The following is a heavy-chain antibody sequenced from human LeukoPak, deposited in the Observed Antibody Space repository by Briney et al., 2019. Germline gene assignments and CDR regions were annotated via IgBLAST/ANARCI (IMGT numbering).Heavy chain of an antibody. CDR1: GFTFNSYG. Sequence: GVSLRLSCAASGFTFNSYGMHWVRQAPGKGREWVAVLSYDGSNKYSADSVKGLFTISRDNSKNTLHLQMNSLRAEDTAVYYCATDHGFHYGAYFDYWGQGTLVTVSS. CDR3: ATDHGFHYGAYFDY. CDR2: LSYDGSNK. J-gene: IGHJ4*02. V-gene: IGHV3-30*03. D-gene: IGHD4-17*01.